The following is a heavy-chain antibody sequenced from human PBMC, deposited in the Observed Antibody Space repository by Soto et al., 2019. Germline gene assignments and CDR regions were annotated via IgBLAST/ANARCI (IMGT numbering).Heavy chain of an antibody. V-gene: IGHV4-39*01. CDR3: ARHFVAVVIKGWGY. Sequence: SETLSLTCNVSGASLHRSNYYWDWIRQSPGKGLEWIGTTYYNGNAYYNPSLRSRVTMSVDTSKNQFSLKLMSVTAADTAVYYCARHFVAVVIKGWGYWGQGTLVTVSS. CDR1: GASLHRSNYY. CDR2: TYYNGNA. D-gene: IGHD3-22*01. J-gene: IGHJ4*02.